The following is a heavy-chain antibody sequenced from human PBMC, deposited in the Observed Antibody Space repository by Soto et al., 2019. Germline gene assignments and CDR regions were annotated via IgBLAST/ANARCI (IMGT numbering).Heavy chain of an antibody. CDR2: IISSGSFT. D-gene: IGHD3-22*01. V-gene: IGHV3-21*01. CDR1: GFSFSNDN. CDR3: ARVADYYDSSGYLPVDY. Sequence: GGSLRLSCAASGFSFSNDNMNWIRQAPGKGLEWVSSIISSGSFTYYADSVKGRFTISRDNAKNSLYLQMNSLGAEDTALYYCARVADYYDSSGYLPVDYWGQGTLVTVSS. J-gene: IGHJ4*02.